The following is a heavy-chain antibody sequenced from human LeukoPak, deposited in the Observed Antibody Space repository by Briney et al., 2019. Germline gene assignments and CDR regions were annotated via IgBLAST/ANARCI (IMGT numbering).Heavy chain of an antibody. J-gene: IGHJ5*02. D-gene: IGHD2/OR15-2a*01. CDR3: ARDEGLSWFDP. CDR1: GVSFSTYW. V-gene: IGHV3-7*01. CDR2: IKEDRSEK. Sequence: GGSLRLSCAASGVSFSTYWMSWVRQAPGKGLEWMASIKEDRSEKYYVDSVKGRFTISRDNAKNSLYLQMNSLRAEDTALYYCARDEGLSWFDPWGQGTLVIVSS.